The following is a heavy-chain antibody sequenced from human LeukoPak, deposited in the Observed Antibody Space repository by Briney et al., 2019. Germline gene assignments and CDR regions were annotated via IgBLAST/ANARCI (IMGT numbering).Heavy chain of an antibody. J-gene: IGHJ6*03. CDR3: ASGGSGWYYYYMDV. CDR2: ISYDGTNK. D-gene: IGHD6-19*01. CDR1: GVTFSRYG. V-gene: IGHV3-30*03. Sequence: GGSLRLSCAASGVTFSRYGMHWVRQAPGKGLEWVALISYDGTNKYYGDSVKGRFTISRDNSKNTLYLQMNSLRDEDTAVYYCASGGSGWYYYYMDVWGKGTTVTISS.